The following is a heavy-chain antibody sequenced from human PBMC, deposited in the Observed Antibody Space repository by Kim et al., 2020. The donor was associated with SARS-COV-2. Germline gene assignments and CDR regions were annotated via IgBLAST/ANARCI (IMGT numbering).Heavy chain of an antibody. CDR3: ARDLRVAGDYYYYGMDV. V-gene: IGHV4-31*03. D-gene: IGHD6-19*01. J-gene: IGHJ6*02. Sequence: SETLSLTCTVSGGSISSGGYYWSWIRQHPGKGLEWIGYIYYSGSTYYNPSLKSRVTISVDTSKNQFSLKLSSVTVADTAVYYCARDLRVAGDYYYYGMDVWGQGTTVTVSS. CDR1: GGSISSGGYY. CDR2: IYYSGST.